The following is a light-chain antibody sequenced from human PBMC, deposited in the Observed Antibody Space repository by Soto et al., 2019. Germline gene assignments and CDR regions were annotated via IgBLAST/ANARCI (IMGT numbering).Light chain of an antibody. CDR2: EVS. V-gene: IGLV2-14*01. J-gene: IGLJ2*01. CDR1: SSDIGNYDF. Sequence: QSALTQPASVSGSPGQSITISCTGTSSDIGNYDFVSWYQQVPGTAPKAMIYEVSSRPSGVSNRFSGSKSGNTASLDISGVQAEDEAYYYCSAYTTSTSFILFGGGTPLTVL. CDR3: SAYTTSTSFIL.